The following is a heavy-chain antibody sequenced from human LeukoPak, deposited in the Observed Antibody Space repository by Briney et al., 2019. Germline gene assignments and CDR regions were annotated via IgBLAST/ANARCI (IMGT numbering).Heavy chain of an antibody. J-gene: IGHJ4*02. D-gene: IGHD3-22*01. CDR3: ARLGGYYDPPGY. V-gene: IGHV4-39*01. CDR1: GGSISSGTYY. Sequence: SGTLSLTCTVSGGSISSGTYYWAWIRQPPGKGPEWIGTIHYSGDTYYNPSLKSRVTISVDPPKKQFFLNLSSVTAADTAVYYCARLGGYYDPPGYWGRGTLVTVSS. CDR2: IHYSGDT.